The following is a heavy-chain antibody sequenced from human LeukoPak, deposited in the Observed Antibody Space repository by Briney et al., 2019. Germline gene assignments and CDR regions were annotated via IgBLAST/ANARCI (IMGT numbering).Heavy chain of an antibody. Sequence: ASVKVSCKASGYAFTGYYRHWVRQAPGQGLEWMGRIYPNSGGTNYAQNFQGRVTMTRDTSISTAYMELTRLRSDDTAVYYCAREKYAGKSWDSWGQGTLVTVSS. CDR3: AREKYAGKSWDS. CDR2: IYPNSGGT. D-gene: IGHD4-23*01. V-gene: IGHV1-2*06. J-gene: IGHJ4*02. CDR1: GYAFTGYY.